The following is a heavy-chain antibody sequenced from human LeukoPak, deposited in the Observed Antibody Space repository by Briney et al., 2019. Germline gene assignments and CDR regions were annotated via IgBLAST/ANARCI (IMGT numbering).Heavy chain of an antibody. J-gene: IGHJ4*02. Sequence: GGSLRLSCAASGFTFTSYSMNWVRQAPGKGLEWVSTISGGGGSTYYADSVKGRFTISRDNSKNTLYLQMNSLRAEDTAVYYCARDYCSSTSCLFDYWGQGTLVTVSS. V-gene: IGHV3-23*01. CDR2: ISGGGGST. CDR1: GFTFTSYS. D-gene: IGHD2-2*01. CDR3: ARDYCSSTSCLFDY.